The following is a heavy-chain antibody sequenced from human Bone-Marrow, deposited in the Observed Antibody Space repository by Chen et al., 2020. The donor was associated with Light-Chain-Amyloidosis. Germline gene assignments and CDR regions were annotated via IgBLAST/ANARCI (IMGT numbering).Heavy chain of an antibody. CDR3: ARRRDGYNFDY. V-gene: IGHV5-51*01. CDR2: SYPDDSDA. Sequence: EVQLELSGPEVKKPGESLKISCKGSGYTFPNYWIGWVRQMPGKGLEWMGVSYPDDSDARYSPSFEGQVTISADKSITTAYLQWRSLKASDTAMYYCARRRDGYNFDYWGQGTLVTVSS. J-gene: IGHJ4*02. D-gene: IGHD5-12*01. CDR1: GYTFPNYW.